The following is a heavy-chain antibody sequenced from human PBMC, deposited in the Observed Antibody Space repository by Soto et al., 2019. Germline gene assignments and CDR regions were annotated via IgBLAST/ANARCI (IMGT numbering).Heavy chain of an antibody. CDR3: AKPGFYGYKSFDY. J-gene: IGHJ4*02. Sequence: GGSLRLSCAASGFTFSSYAMSWVRQAPGKGLEWVSAISGSGGSTYYADSVKGRFTISRDNSKNTLYLQMNSLRAEDTVVYYCAKPGFYGYKSFDYWGQGTLVTVSS. CDR1: GFTFSSYA. D-gene: IGHD5-12*01. V-gene: IGHV3-23*01. CDR2: ISGSGGST.